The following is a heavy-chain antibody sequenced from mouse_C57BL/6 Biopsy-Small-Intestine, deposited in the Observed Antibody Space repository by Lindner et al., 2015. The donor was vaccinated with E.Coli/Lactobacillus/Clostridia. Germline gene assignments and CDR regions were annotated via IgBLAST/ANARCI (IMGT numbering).Heavy chain of an antibody. CDR1: GYAFNSSW. CDR2: IYPGDGDT. D-gene: IGHD1-1*01. CDR3: ADGSRYYYAMDY. J-gene: IGHJ4*01. V-gene: IGHV1-82*01. Sequence: VQLQESGPELVRPGASVKISCKASGYAFNSSWMNWVKQRPGKGLEWIGRIYPGDGDTNYNGKFKGKATLTADKSSSTAYMQLSSLTSEDSAVYFCADGSRYYYAMDYWGQGTSVTVSS.